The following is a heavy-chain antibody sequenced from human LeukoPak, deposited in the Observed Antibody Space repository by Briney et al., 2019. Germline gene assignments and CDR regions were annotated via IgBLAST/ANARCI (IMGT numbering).Heavy chain of an antibody. CDR1: GGSISSSCYY. D-gene: IGHD5-24*01. CDR3: ERSSHNYYFDY. CDR2: IYYSGST. J-gene: IGHJ4*02. Sequence: SETLSLTCTVSGGSISSSCYYWGWIRQPPGKGLEWIGSIYYSGSTYYNPSLKSRVTISVDPSKNQFSLKRSSVTAADTAVYYCERSSHNYYFDYWGQGTLVTVSS. V-gene: IGHV4-39*01.